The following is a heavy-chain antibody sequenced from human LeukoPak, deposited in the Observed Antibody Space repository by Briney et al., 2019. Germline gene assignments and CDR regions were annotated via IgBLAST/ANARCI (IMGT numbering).Heavy chain of an antibody. D-gene: IGHD1-14*01. CDR1: GFTFSSYD. CDR2: IGTAGDT. Sequence: PGGSLRLSCAASGFTFSSYDMHWVRHSTGKGLEWVSCIGTAGDTFYPDSVKGQFTISRDNAKNSLYLQMNSLRAGDTGVYFCARDPRSITSRRGDYYFGMDVWGQGTAVTVSS. V-gene: IGHV3-13*01. J-gene: IGHJ6*02. CDR3: ARDPRSITSRRGDYYFGMDV.